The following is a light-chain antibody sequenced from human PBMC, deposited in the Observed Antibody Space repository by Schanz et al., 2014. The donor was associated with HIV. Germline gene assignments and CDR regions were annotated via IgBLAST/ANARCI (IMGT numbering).Light chain of an antibody. J-gene: IGKJ2*01. Sequence: DIQLTQSPSTLSASVGDRVTITCRASQSISSWLAWYQQKPGKAPKLLIYKASSLESGVPSRFSGSGSGTEFTLTISRLQPDDFATYFCLHYNDFASTFGQGTKLEIK. CDR3: LHYNDFAST. CDR1: QSISSW. V-gene: IGKV1-5*03. CDR2: KAS.